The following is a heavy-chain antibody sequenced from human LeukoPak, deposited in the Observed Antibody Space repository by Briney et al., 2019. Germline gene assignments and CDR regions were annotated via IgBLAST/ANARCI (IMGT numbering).Heavy chain of an antibody. CDR3: ARESSGYVYYFDY. V-gene: IGHV3-7*01. Sequence: GGSLRLSCAASGFTFSSYWMSWARQAPGKGLEWVANIKQDGSEKYYVDSVKGRFTISRDNAKNSLYLQMNSLRAEDTAVYYCARESSGYVYYFDYWGQGTLVTVSS. D-gene: IGHD5-12*01. CDR1: GFTFSSYW. J-gene: IGHJ4*02. CDR2: IKQDGSEK.